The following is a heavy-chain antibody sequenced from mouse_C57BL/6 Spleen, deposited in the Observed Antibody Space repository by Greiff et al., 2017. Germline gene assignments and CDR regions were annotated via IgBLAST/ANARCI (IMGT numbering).Heavy chain of an antibody. CDR1: GFTFSRYG. Sequence: EVPLQESGGDLVKPGGSLKLSCAASGFTFSRYGMSWVRQTPDKRLEWVATISSGGSYTYYPDSVKGRFTISRDNAKNTLYLQMSSLKSEDTAMYYCARRYEGYFGVWGTGTTVTVSS. J-gene: IGHJ1*03. CDR3: ARRYEGYFGV. D-gene: IGHD2-12*01. V-gene: IGHV5-6*01. CDR2: ISSGGSYT.